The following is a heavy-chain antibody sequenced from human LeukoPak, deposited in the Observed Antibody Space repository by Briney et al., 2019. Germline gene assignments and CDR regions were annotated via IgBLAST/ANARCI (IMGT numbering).Heavy chain of an antibody. D-gene: IGHD3-10*01. V-gene: IGHV3-7*01. Sequence: GGSLRPSCAASGFTFSSYWMSWVRQAPGKGLEWVANIKQDGSEKYYVDSVKGRFTISRDNAKNSLYLQMNSLRAEDTAVYYCARDLYGSGSYLVYWGQGTLVTVSS. CDR2: IKQDGSEK. CDR3: ARDLYGSGSYLVY. CDR1: GFTFSSYW. J-gene: IGHJ4*02.